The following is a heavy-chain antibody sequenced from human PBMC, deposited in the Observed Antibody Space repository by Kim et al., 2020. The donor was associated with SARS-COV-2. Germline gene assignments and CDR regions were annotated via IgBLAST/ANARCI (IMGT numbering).Heavy chain of an antibody. J-gene: IGHJ4*02. V-gene: IGHV5-10-1*01. CDR2: IDLSDSYT. CDR3: ARLDSSSWYPTY. Sequence: GESLKISCKGSGYSFTSYWISWVRQMPGKGLEWMGRIDLSDSYTNYSPSFQGHVTISADKSISTAYLQWSSLKASDTAMYYCARLDSSSWYPTYWGQGTLVPVSS. D-gene: IGHD6-13*01. CDR1: GYSFTSYW.